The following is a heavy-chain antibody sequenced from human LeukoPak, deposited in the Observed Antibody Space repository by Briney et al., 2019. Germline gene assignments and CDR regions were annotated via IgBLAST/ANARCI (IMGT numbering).Heavy chain of an antibody. Sequence: GGSLSLSCAASAFTFSKYWMLWVRQAPGKGVESVSRINKYGTVTTYADCVKGRFTVSRDNAHKKIFLQMNSVRDEDTAVYYCATKQRLAPPPDICRQATPVTVSS. V-gene: IGHV3-74*01. D-gene: IGHD6-25*01. CDR3: ATKQRLAPPPDI. CDR1: AFTFSKYW. CDR2: INKYGTVT. J-gene: IGHJ6*02.